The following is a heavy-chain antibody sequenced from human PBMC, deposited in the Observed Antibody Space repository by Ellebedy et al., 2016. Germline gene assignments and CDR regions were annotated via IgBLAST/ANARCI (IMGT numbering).Heavy chain of an antibody. J-gene: IGHJ3*02. CDR1: GGSLNTCH. CDR3: ARHVTGTSSFDI. CDR2: IYHTTGDT. Sequence: SETLSLXCSVSGGSLNTCHWSWIRQPPGQGLEWIGYIYHTTGDTSYNPSLKSRVTISIDTSKNQFSLKLSSVTAADTAVYYCARHVTGTSSFDIWGQGTMVTVSS. V-gene: IGHV4-59*08. D-gene: IGHD4-17*01.